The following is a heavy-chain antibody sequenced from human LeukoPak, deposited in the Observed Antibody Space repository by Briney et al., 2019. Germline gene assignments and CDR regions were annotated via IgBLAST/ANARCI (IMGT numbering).Heavy chain of an antibody. V-gene: IGHV3-53*01. CDR2: IYSGGST. CDR1: GFTVSSNY. Sequence: GGSLRLSCAASGFTVSSNYMSWVRQAPGKGLEWVSVIYSGGSTYYADSVEGRFTISRDNSKNTLYLQMNSLRAEDTAVYYCARARRRNQNDAFDIWGQGTMVTVSS. J-gene: IGHJ3*02. CDR3: ARARRRNQNDAFDI. D-gene: IGHD1-14*01.